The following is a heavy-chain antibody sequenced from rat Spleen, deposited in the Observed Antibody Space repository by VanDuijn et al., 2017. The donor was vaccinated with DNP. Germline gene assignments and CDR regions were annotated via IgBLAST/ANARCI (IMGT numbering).Heavy chain of an antibody. CDR2: VSPSGGRT. Sequence: EVQLVESGGGLVQPERSLKLSCAASKFTFSNYDMAWVRQAPTKGLEWVAAVSPSGGRTYYRDSVKGRFTVSRDNAKSTLYLQMNSLRSEDTATYYCTRDNYSSYMPYYYVMDAWGQGTSVTVSS. CDR3: TRDNYSSYMPYYYVMDA. J-gene: IGHJ4*01. CDR1: KFTFSNYD. V-gene: IGHV5S23*01. D-gene: IGHD1-2*01.